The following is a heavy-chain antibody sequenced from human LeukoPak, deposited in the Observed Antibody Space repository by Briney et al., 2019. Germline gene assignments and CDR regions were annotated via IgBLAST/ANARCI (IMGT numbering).Heavy chain of an antibody. D-gene: IGHD5-24*01. CDR3: ARVADAYNLDYFSVDV. V-gene: IGHV4-59*10. CDR2: IHTSGST. J-gene: IGHJ6*03. CDR1: GFTFSSYS. Sequence: PGGSLRLSCAASGFTFSSYSMNWVRQAPGKGLEWIGRIHTSGSTNYNPSLKSRVTMSVDTSKNQFSLKLSSVTAADTAVYYCARVADAYNLDYFSVDVWGKGTTVTISS.